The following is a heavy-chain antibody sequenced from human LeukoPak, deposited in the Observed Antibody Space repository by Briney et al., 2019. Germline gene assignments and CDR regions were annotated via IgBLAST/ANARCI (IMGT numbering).Heavy chain of an antibody. V-gene: IGHV3-7*01. J-gene: IGHJ6*02. Sequence: GGSLRLSCAASGFIFTNYFMSWVRQAPGKGLEWVASIKHDGSEKYYVDSVRGRFTISRDNTMNSLYLQMSSLRAEDTAVYSCARGKRGVYYYYGMDVWGQGTTVTVSS. CDR2: IKHDGSEK. CDR3: ARGKRGVYYYYGMDV. D-gene: IGHD3-10*01. CDR1: GFIFTNYF.